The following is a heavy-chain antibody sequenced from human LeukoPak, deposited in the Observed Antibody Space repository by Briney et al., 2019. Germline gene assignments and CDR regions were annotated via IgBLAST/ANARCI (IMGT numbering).Heavy chain of an antibody. CDR3: ARGGTFWSGYHLGAGNWFDP. D-gene: IGHD3-3*01. CDR2: FDPEDGET. V-gene: IGHV1-24*01. Sequence: ASVKVSCKVSGYTLTELSMHWVRQAPGKGLEWMGGFDPEDGETIYAQKFQGRVTMTEDTSTDTAYMELSSLRSEDTAVYYCARGGTFWSGYHLGAGNWFDPWGQGTLVTVSS. CDR1: GYTLTELS. J-gene: IGHJ5*02.